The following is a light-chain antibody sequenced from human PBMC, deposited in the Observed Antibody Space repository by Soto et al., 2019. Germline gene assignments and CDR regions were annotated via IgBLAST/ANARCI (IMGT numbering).Light chain of an antibody. J-gene: IGKJ4*02. CDR2: GAS. V-gene: IGKV3-15*01. CDR3: HQYSNWPRT. CDR1: QSVSSN. Sequence: EIVVTQSPATLSVSPGEKATLYSRASQSVSSNLAWYQQKPGQAPRLLIYGASTRATGIPARFSGSGSGTEFTLTISSLQSEDFAFYYCHQYSNWPRTFGEGTKVDNK.